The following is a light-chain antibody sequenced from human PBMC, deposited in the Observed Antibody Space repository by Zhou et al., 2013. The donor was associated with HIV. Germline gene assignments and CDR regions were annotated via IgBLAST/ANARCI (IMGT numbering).Light chain of an antibody. V-gene: IGKV3-20*01. J-gene: IGKJ5*01. Sequence: EIVLTQSPGTVSLSPGERATLSCRASQTVSSSYLAWYQQKPGQAPRLLIFGASTRATGIPARFSGSGSGTEFTLTISSLQSEDFAVYYCQQCETYSITFGQGTRLDIK. CDR2: GAS. CDR3: QQCETYSIT. CDR1: QTVSSSY.